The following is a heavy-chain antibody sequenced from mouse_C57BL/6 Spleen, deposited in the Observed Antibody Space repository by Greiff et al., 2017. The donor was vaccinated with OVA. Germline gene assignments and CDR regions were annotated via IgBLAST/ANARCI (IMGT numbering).Heavy chain of an antibody. J-gene: IGHJ2*01. Sequence: VQLQESGPELVKPGASVKLSCKASGYTFTSYDINWVKQRPGQGLEWIGWIYPRDGSTKYNEKFKGKATLTVDTSSSTAYMELHSLTSEDSAVYFCARTTTVVASYYFDYWGQGTTLTVSS. D-gene: IGHD1-1*01. CDR1: GYTFTSYD. V-gene: IGHV1-85*01. CDR3: ARTTTVVASYYFDY. CDR2: IYPRDGST.